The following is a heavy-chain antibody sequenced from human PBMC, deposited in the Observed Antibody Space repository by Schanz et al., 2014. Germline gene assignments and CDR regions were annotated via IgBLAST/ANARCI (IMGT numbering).Heavy chain of an antibody. Sequence: QVQLVQSGAEVKEPGASVKVSCKASGYSIGGYYMHWVRQAPGVGPEWMGRINPNTGGTQYAQKFQGRVTMTTAKSITTVYMKLSRLRSDATAVYYCERVRSEDYGGMDVWGQGTTVTVSS. CDR3: ERVRSEDYGGMDV. CDR2: INPNTGGT. V-gene: IGHV1-2*06. J-gene: IGHJ6*02. CDR1: GYSIGGYY.